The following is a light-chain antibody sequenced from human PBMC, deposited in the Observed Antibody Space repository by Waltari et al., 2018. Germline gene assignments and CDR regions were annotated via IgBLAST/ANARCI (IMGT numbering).Light chain of an antibody. Sequence: DIQMTQSPSTLSASVCDRVTITCRASQSISSWLAWYQQKPGKAPKLLIYKASSLESGVPSRFSGSGSGTEFTLTISSLQPDDFATYYCQQYNSYSSTFGQGTKVEIK. J-gene: IGKJ1*01. CDR1: QSISSW. CDR2: KAS. CDR3: QQYNSYSST. V-gene: IGKV1-5*03.